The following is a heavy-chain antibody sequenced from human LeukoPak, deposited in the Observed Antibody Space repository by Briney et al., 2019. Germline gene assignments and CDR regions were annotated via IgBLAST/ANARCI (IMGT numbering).Heavy chain of an antibody. CDR2: IYYRGST. CDR3: ARGDYGGYSGPLDY. J-gene: IGHJ4*02. V-gene: IGHV4-59*01. CDR1: GFTFNNAW. D-gene: IGHD4-23*01. Sequence: GSLRLSCAASGFTFNNAWMSWVRRAPGKGLEWIAYIYYRGSTNYNPSLKSRVTISVDTSKNQFSLKLSSVTAADTAVYYCARGDYGGYSGPLDYWGQGTLVTVSS.